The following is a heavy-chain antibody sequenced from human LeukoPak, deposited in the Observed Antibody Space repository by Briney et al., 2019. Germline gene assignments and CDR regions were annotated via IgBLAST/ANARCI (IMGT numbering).Heavy chain of an antibody. CDR1: GFTFDDYG. J-gene: IGHJ2*01. Sequence: GSLRLSCAASGFTFDDYGMSWVRQAPGKGLEWVSTITWNGDYTAYADSVKGRFTISRDNAKNSLYVQMNSLSPDDTALYYCARSSATVTTRFFDLWGRGTLVTVSS. CDR2: ITWNGDYT. V-gene: IGHV3-20*04. CDR3: ARSSATVTTRFFDL. D-gene: IGHD4-17*01.